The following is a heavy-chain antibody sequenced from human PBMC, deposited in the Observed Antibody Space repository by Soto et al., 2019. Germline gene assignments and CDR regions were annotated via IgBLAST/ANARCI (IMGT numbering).Heavy chain of an antibody. D-gene: IGHD6-19*01. CDR3: ARDRGVAPPVAGNTHYYYYMDV. CDR1: GYSFTNYG. CDR2: ISAYNGNT. V-gene: IGHV1-18*01. Sequence: QDQLVQSGVEVKKPGASVKVSCKASGYSFTNYGITWVRQAPGQGFEWMGWISAYNGNTNYAQKFQGRVTLTTDASTSTAYLELRSLRSDATALYYCARDRGVAPPVAGNTHYYYYMDVWGKGTTVTVSS. J-gene: IGHJ6*03.